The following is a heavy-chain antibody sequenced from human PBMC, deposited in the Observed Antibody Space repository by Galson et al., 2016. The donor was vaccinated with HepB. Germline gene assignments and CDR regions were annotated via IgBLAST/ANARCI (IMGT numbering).Heavy chain of an antibody. V-gene: IGHV3-53*01. J-gene: IGHJ4*02. CDR2: IYSGGGT. CDR3: ARGGASDASGY. Sequence: SLRLSCAASGFSVSNNYMTWVRQVPGKGLEWVSLIYSGGGTSFADSVKGRFTISRDNSKNTLYLQMNSLRAEDTAVYYCARGGASDASGYWGQGTLVTVSS. D-gene: IGHD2-21*02. CDR1: GFSVSNNY.